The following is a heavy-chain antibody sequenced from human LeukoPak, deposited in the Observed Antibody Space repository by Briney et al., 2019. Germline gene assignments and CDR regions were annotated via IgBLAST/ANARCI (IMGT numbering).Heavy chain of an antibody. V-gene: IGHV1-69*05. CDR1: GGTFSSYA. CDR3: ARGEDGYNYWSY. J-gene: IGHJ4*02. CDR2: IIPIFGTA. D-gene: IGHD5-24*01. Sequence: ASVKVSCKASGGTFSSYAISWVRQAPGQGLEWMGGIIPIFGTANYAQKFQGRVTITTDESTSTAYMELSSLRSEDTAVYYCARGEDGYNYWSYWGQGTLVTVSS.